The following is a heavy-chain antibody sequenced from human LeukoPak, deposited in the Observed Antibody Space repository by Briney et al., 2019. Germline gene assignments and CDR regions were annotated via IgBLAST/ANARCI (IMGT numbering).Heavy chain of an antibody. J-gene: IGHJ4*02. CDR1: GGAISSSSYY. CDR2: IYYSGST. D-gene: IGHD6-19*01. Sequence: SETLSLTCTVSGGAISSSSYYWGWIRQPPGKGLEWIGSIYYSGSTYYNPSLKSRVTLSVDTSKNQFSLKLSSVTAADTAVYYCASEKAVAGYYWGQGTLVTVSS. CDR3: ASEKAVAGYY. V-gene: IGHV4-39*01.